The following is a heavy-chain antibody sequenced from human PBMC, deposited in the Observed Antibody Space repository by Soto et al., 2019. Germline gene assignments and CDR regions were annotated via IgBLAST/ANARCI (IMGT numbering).Heavy chain of an antibody. Sequence: SLRLSCAASGFTFTRYSMNWVRQAPGKGLEWVSSISSTTNYIYYGDSMKSRFTISRDNAKNSLYLEMNSLRAEDTAVYYCARESEDLTSNFDYWGQGTLVTVSS. CDR3: ARESEDLTSNFDY. CDR1: GFTFTRYS. J-gene: IGHJ4*02. V-gene: IGHV3-21*06. CDR2: ISSTTNYI.